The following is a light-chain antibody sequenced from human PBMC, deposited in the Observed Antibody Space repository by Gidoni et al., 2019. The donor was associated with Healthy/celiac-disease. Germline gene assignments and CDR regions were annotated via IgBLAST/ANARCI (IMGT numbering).Light chain of an antibody. J-gene: IGLJ1*01. CDR3: SSYTTSSTQV. V-gene: IGLV2-14*03. Sequence: QSALTQPASVSGSPGQSITISCTVASSNVGGYNSVSWYQQHPGNAPKLIIYDVSNRSSGVSNRFSGSTSGNTASLTISGLQAEDEGYYYCSSYTTSSTQVFGTGTKVTVL. CDR2: DVS. CDR1: SSNVGGYNS.